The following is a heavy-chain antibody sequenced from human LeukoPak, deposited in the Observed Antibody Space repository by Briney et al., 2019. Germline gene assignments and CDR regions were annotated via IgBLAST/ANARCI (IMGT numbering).Heavy chain of an antibody. CDR2: ISSSGGTI. CDR3: ARAPYYYDSSGYFQH. V-gene: IGHV3-48*03. D-gene: IGHD3-22*01. Sequence: GGSLRLSCAASGFTFSSYEMNWVRQAPGKGLEWVSYISSSGGTIHYADSVKGRFTISSDNAKNSLYLQMNSLRAEDTAVYYCARAPYYYDSSGYFQHWGQGTLVTVSS. J-gene: IGHJ1*01. CDR1: GFTFSSYE.